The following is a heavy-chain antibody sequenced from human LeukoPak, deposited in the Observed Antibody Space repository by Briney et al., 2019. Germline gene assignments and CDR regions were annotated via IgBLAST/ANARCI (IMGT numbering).Heavy chain of an antibody. CDR2: INSNGGST. CDR1: GFTFSSYA. CDR3: ARATRSSSGWYGWGAFVI. J-gene: IGHJ3*02. D-gene: IGHD6-19*01. V-gene: IGHV3-64*01. Sequence: GGSLTLSCPASGFTFSSYAMHWVRQPPGKGLEYVSAINSNGGSTYYANSVKGRVPIARDHYKNTLYLQMGSLRAEDMAVYYCARATRSSSGWYGWGAFVIWGQGTMVTVSS.